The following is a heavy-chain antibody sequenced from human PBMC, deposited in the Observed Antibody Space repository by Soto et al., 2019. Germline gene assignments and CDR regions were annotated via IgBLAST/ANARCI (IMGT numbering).Heavy chain of an antibody. CDR2: ITSKPDSYST. CDR3: TRSYENNAYYFDH. Sequence: HPGGSLRLSCAASGFSFSGSTLHWVRQASGKGLEWVGHITSKPDSYSTVYAESVKGRFSISRDDLSNMAFLQMNSLKSEDSAVYFCTRSYENNAYYFDHWGQGTLVTVSS. V-gene: IGHV3-73*01. J-gene: IGHJ1*01. CDR1: GFSFSGST. D-gene: IGHD3-16*01.